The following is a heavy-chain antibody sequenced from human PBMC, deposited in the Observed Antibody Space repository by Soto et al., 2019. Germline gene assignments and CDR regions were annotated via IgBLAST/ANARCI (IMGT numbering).Heavy chain of an antibody. Sequence: GASVKVSCKASGFTFTSSAVQWVRQARGQRLEWIGWIVVGSGNANYAQKFQERVTITRDMSTSTAYMELSSLRSEDTAVYYCARETRARYYYYGMDVWGQGTTVTVSS. CDR2: IVVGSGNA. D-gene: IGHD6-6*01. J-gene: IGHJ6*02. CDR1: GFTFTSSA. V-gene: IGHV1-58*01. CDR3: ARETRARYYYYGMDV.